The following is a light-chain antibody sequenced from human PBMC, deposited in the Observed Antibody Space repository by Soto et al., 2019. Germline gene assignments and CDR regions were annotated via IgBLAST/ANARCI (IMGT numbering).Light chain of an antibody. J-gene: IGLJ3*02. CDR2: EVN. CDR3: CSYTHSNTLV. Sequence: SVLTQPASVSGSPGQSITISCTGTSSDIGYYTYVSWSQQHPGEAPKLIIYEVNNRPSGVSPRFSGSKSGNTASLTISGLQPEDEADYYCCSYTHSNTLVFGGGTKVTVL. V-gene: IGLV2-14*01. CDR1: SSDIGYYTY.